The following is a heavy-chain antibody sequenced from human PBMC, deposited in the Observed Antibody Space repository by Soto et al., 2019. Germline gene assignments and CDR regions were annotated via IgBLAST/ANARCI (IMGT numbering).Heavy chain of an antibody. CDR2: IKSDAYGGAI. D-gene: IGHD2-8*01. Sequence: EVQLVESGGGLVKPGGSLRLSCAGSGFTFSNAWMSWVRRAPGKGLEWVGRIKSDAYGGAIDYAAPVKGRFTISRDDSKNTLFLQVINLIAEYTAVYSCTTTKGRLEPPSNDFWGQGTPVIVSS. CDR3: TTTKGRLEPPSNDF. V-gene: IGHV3-15*01. J-gene: IGHJ4*02. CDR1: GFTFSNAW.